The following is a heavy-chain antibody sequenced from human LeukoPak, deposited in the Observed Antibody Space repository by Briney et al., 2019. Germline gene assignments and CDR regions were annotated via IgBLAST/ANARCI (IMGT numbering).Heavy chain of an antibody. CDR3: ARDYGDYVGDWFDP. D-gene: IGHD4-17*01. CDR1: GYTFTSYA. CDR2: INTNTGNP. J-gene: IGHJ5*02. Sequence: ASVKVSCKASGYTFTSYAMNWVRQAPVQGLEWMGWINTNTGNPTYAQGFTGRFVFSLDTSVSTAYLQISSLKAEDTAVYYCARDYGDYVGDWFDPWGQGTLVTVSS. V-gene: IGHV7-4-1*02.